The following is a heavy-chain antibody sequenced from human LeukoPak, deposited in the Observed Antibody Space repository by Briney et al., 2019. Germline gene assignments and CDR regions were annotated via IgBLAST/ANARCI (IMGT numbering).Heavy chain of an antibody. J-gene: IGHJ4*02. CDR3: ARERGQSSGWYGNNN. V-gene: IGHV3-53*01. D-gene: IGHD6-19*01. Sequence: PGGSLRLSCAASGFTVSSNYMNWVRQAPGKGLDWVSVIYSGGSTYYAACVKRRFTIYRENYKNTLYLQMNSLRAEDMAVYYCARERGQSSGWYGNNNWGRGTLATVSS. CDR2: IYSGGST. CDR1: GFTVSSNY.